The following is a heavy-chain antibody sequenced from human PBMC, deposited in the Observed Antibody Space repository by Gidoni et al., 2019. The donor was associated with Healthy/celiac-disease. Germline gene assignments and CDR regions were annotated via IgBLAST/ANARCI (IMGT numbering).Heavy chain of an antibody. J-gene: IGHJ6*02. CDR1: RGTFSSYA. CDR2: IIPIFGTA. Sequence: QVQLVQSGAEVKKPGSSVKVSCMASRGTFSSYAISWVRQAPGQGLEWMGGIIPIFGTANYAQKIQGRVTITADKSTSTAYMELSSLRSEDTAVYYCARVGYCGGDCYLTFDYYYYGMDVWGQGTTVTVSS. D-gene: IGHD2-21*02. CDR3: ARVGYCGGDCYLTFDYYYYGMDV. V-gene: IGHV1-69*06.